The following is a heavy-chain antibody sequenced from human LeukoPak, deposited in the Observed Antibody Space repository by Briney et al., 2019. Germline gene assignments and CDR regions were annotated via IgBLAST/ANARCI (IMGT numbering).Heavy chain of an antibody. J-gene: IGHJ4*02. V-gene: IGHV3-23*01. CDR3: ARVAYGAPDY. Sequence: GGSLRLSCAASGFTFSSYAMSWVRQAPGKGLEWVSAISGSGGSTYYADSVKGRFTISRGNAKNSLYLQMNSLRAEDTAVYYCARVAYGAPDYWGQGTLVTVSS. CDR1: GFTFSSYA. CDR2: ISGSGGST. D-gene: IGHD4-17*01.